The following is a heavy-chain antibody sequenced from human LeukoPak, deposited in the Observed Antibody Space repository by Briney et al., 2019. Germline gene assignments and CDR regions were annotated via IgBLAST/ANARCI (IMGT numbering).Heavy chain of an antibody. J-gene: IGHJ6*02. CDR3: ARDRGLSWAAAAVRGDYYYYGMDV. V-gene: IGHV3-30-3*01. CDR1: GFTFRSYA. Sequence: GGSLRLSCAASGFTFRSYAMHWVRQAPGKGLEWVAVISYDGSNKYYADSVKGRFTISRDNSKNTLYLQMNSLRAEDTAVYYCARDRGLSWAAAAVRGDYYYYGMDVWGQGTTVTVSS. D-gene: IGHD6-13*01. CDR2: ISYDGSNK.